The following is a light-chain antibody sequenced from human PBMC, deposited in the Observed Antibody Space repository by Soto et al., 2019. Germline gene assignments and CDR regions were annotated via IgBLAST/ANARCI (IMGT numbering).Light chain of an antibody. CDR3: QQYGSLPQT. CDR1: QSFPSNY. J-gene: IGKJ1*01. CDR2: GAS. V-gene: IGKV3-20*01. Sequence: IVLTQSPYTLSLSSGVRSTLSCISSQSFPSNYLAWYLQKPGLAPKVLIYGASSRATGIPDRFSGSVSGTDFTLTISRLEPEDFAVYYCQQYGSLPQTFGQGTKVDIK.